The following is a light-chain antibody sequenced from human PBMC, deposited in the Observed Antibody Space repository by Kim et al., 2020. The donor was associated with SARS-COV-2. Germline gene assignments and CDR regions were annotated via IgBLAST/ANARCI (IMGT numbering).Light chain of an antibody. CDR3: QQYDNIPYP. Sequence: DIQMTQSPSSLSASVGERVTITCQASQDIKKSLNWFHQKPGKAPKVLISDASNLETGVPSRFTASASGTHFTFSVNSLQPDDVGTYFCQQYDNIPYPFGQGTKLEI. CDR2: DAS. CDR1: QDIKKS. J-gene: IGKJ2*01. V-gene: IGKV1-33*01.